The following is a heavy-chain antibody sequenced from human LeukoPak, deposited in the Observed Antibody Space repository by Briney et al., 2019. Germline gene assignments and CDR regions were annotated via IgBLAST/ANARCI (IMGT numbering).Heavy chain of an antibody. V-gene: IGHV4-59*01. CDR1: GGSISSYY. CDR3: ARVRPHSVYYFDY. CDR2: IYYGGST. Sequence: SETLSLTCTVSGGSISSYYWSWIRQPPGKGLEWIGYIYYGGSTNYNPSLKSRVTISVDTSKNQFSLKLSSVTAADTAVYYCARVRPHSVYYFDYWGQGTLVTVSS. D-gene: IGHD2-21*01. J-gene: IGHJ4*02.